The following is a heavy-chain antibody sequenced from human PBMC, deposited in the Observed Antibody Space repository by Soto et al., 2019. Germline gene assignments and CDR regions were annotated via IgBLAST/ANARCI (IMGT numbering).Heavy chain of an antibody. Sequence: SVKVSCKASGGTFSSYAISWVRQAPGQGLEWMGGIIPIFGTANHAQKFQGRVTITADESTSTAYMELSSLRSEDTAVYYCARDPGSSSWYAPHFDYWGQGTLVTVS. CDR2: IIPIFGTA. J-gene: IGHJ4*02. V-gene: IGHV1-69*13. D-gene: IGHD6-13*01. CDR3: ARDPGSSSWYAPHFDY. CDR1: GGTFSSYA.